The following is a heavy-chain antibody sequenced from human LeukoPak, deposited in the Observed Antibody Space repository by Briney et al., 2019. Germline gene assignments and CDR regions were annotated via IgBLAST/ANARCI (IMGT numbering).Heavy chain of an antibody. Sequence: SETLSLTCTVSGYSISSGYYWGWIRQPPGEGLEWIGSIYHSGSTYYNPSLKSRVTISVDTSKNQFSLKLSSVTAADTAVYYCARHGLMVRGARYYYYYYYMDVWGKGTTVTISS. CDR1: GYSISSGYY. CDR3: ARHGLMVRGARYYYYYYYMDV. D-gene: IGHD3-10*01. J-gene: IGHJ6*03. CDR2: IYHSGST. V-gene: IGHV4-38-2*02.